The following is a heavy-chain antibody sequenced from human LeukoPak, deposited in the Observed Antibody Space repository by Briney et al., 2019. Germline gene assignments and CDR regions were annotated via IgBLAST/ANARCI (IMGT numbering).Heavy chain of an antibody. Sequence: SETLSLTCTVSGGSIINYYWSWIRQPPGKGLECIGYMYNSGSTNYNPSLKSRVTISADTSKNQFSLRLSSVTAADTAVYYCARDQGGGSSWYDYWGQGILVTVSS. CDR2: MYNSGST. CDR3: ARDQGGGSSWYDY. V-gene: IGHV4-59*01. J-gene: IGHJ4*02. D-gene: IGHD6-13*01. CDR1: GGSIINYY.